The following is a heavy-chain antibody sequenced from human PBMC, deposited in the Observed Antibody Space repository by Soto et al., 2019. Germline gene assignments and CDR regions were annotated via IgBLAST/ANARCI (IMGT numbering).Heavy chain of an antibody. Sequence: PGGSLRLSCAASGFTFSSYEMNWVRQAPGKGLEWVSYISSSGSTIYYADSVKGRFTISRDNAKNSLYLQMNSLRAEDTDVYYCAHYGSGSYEVHYYYGMDVWGQGTTVTVSS. J-gene: IGHJ6*02. CDR2: ISSSGSTI. V-gene: IGHV3-48*03. D-gene: IGHD3-10*01. CDR3: AHYGSGSYEVHYYYGMDV. CDR1: GFTFSSYE.